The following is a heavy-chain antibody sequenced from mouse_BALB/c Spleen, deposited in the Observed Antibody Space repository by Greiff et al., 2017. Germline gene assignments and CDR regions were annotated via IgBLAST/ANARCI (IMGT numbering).Heavy chain of an antibody. CDR1: GYTFTSYW. V-gene: IGHV1S22*01. CDR2: IYPGSGST. Sequence: LQQPGSELVRPGASVKLSCKASGYTFTSYWMHWVKQRPGQGLEWIGNIYPGSGSTNYDEKFKSKATLTVDTSSSTAYMQLSSLTSEDSAVYYCTITTASFDYWGQGTTLTVSS. J-gene: IGHJ2*01. CDR3: TITTASFDY. D-gene: IGHD1-2*01.